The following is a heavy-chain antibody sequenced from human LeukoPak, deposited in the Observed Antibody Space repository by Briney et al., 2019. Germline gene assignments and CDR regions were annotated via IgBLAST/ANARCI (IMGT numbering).Heavy chain of an antibody. D-gene: IGHD6-19*01. Sequence: GGSLRLSCVASGFTFSKYAIHWVRRPPGKGLGWVAVMSTDGSLQYYSNSVKGRFTISRDNYKSTLFLQMNSLSAADTAVYYCGRQVAPGQWLVNLWGQGTLVTVSS. CDR3: GRQVAPGQWLVNL. CDR1: GFTFSKYA. V-gene: IGHV3-30*01. CDR2: MSTDGSLQ. J-gene: IGHJ5*02.